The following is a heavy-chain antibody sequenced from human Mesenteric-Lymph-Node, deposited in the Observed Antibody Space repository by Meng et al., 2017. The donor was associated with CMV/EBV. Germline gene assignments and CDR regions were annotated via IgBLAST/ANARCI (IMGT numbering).Heavy chain of an antibody. CDR3: ARDYYNSSGYYWRGAFDV. Sequence: SVKVSCKASGGTFSSYAISWVRQAPGQGLEWMGGIIPIFGTANYAQKFQGRVTITTDESTSTAYMELSSLRSDDTAVYYCARDYYNSSGYYWRGAFDVWGQGTVVTVSS. CDR2: IIPIFGTA. CDR1: GGTFSSYA. D-gene: IGHD3-22*01. V-gene: IGHV1-69*05. J-gene: IGHJ3*01.